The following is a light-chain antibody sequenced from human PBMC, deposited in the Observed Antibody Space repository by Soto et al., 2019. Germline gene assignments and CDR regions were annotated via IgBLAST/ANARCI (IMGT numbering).Light chain of an antibody. J-gene: IGKJ4*01. CDR2: RAS. CDR1: QSVSSNY. Sequence: EIVLPQSPGTLSLSPGERATLSGRASQSVSSNYVAWYQQKPGQTPKVLIYRASSRATGIPDRFSGSGSGTDFTLTISNLEPEDSAVYYCQQRSIWPLTFGGGTKVDIK. CDR3: QQRSIWPLT. V-gene: IGKV3D-20*02.